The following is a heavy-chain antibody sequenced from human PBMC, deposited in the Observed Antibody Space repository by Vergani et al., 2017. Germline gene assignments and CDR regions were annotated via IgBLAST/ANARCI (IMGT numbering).Heavy chain of an antibody. CDR3: AKHFRGWGIDY. V-gene: IGHV3-30*02. J-gene: IGHJ4*02. CDR2: IQFDGSNQ. D-gene: IGHD3-16*01. CDR1: GFTLSNYD. Sequence: VQLVESGGGLVQPGGSLRLSCATSGFTLSNYDMQWIRQGPGKGLEFVAFIQFDGSNQYYADSVKGRFTLSRDFSKNTLYLQMNSLRTDDTATYYCAKHFRGWGIDYWGQGTQVIVSS.